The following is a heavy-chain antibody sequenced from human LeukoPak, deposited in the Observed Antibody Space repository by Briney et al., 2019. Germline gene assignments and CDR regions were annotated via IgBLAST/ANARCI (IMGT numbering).Heavy chain of an antibody. Sequence: SETLSLTCTVSGGSISSYYWSWLRQPPGKGLEWIGYIYYSGSTNYNPSLKSRVTISVDTSKNQFSLKLSSVTAADTAVYYCARARPPGGWLIDYWGQGTLVTVSS. CDR2: IYYSGST. CDR3: ARARPPGGWLIDY. V-gene: IGHV4-59*01. J-gene: IGHJ4*02. CDR1: GGSISSYY. D-gene: IGHD6-19*01.